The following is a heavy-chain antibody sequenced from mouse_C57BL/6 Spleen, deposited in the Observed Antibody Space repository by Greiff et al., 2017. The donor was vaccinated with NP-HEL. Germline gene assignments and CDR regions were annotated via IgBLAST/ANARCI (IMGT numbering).Heavy chain of an antibody. CDR1: GYTFTSYW. J-gene: IGHJ4*01. CDR2: IDPSDSYT. Sequence: VQLQQSGAELVMPGASVKLSCKASGYTFTSYWMHWVKQRPGQGLEWIGEIDPSDSYTNYNQKFKGKSTLTVDKSSSTAYMQLSSLTSEDSAVYYCARGFSSPYYYAMDYWGQGTSVTVSS. D-gene: IGHD1-1*01. V-gene: IGHV1-69*01. CDR3: ARGFSSPYYYAMDY.